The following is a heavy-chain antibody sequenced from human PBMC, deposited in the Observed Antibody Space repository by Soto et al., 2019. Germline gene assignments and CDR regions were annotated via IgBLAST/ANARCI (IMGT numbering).Heavy chain of an antibody. V-gene: IGHV3-48*03. CDR1: GFTFSSYE. CDR2: ISSSGSTI. Sequence: GGSLRLSCAASGFTFSSYEMNWVRQAPGKGLEWVSYISSSGSTIYYADSVKGRFTISRDNAKNSLYLQMNSLRAEDTAVYYCARDLPRSGAFDIWGQGTMVTV. J-gene: IGHJ3*02. CDR3: ARDLPRSGAFDI.